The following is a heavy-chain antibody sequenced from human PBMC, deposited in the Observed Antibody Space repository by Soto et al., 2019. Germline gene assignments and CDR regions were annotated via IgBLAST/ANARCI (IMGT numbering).Heavy chain of an antibody. CDR3: MRGDGERYDVNGYLGRQ. V-gene: IGHV3-74*01. Sequence: EVQLVESGGGLVQPGGSLRLSCAASGFTFSSYWMHWVRQAPGKGLELVSRINIDGSRISYVDSVKGRCTISRDNAKHTFYMQMPILRAEDTAVYYCMRGDGERYDVNGYLGRQWGQGTLVNVSS. J-gene: IGHJ4*02. D-gene: IGHD3-22*01. CDR2: INIDGSRI. CDR1: GFTFSSYW.